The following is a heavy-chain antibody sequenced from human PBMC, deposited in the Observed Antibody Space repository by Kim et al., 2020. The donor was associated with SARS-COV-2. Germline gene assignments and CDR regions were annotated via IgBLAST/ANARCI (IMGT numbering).Heavy chain of an antibody. D-gene: IGHD1-26*01. CDR1: GFTFSSRG. V-gene: IGHV3-30*03. Sequence: GGSLRLSCAASGFTFSSRGMHWVRQAPGKGLEWVAFISYDGSEKYYADSVKGRFTISRDNSKNTVFLQMNSLRGEDTAVFYCARERKLSGSALDVWGQVT. CDR2: ISYDGSEK. CDR3: ARERKLSGSALDV. J-gene: IGHJ6*02.